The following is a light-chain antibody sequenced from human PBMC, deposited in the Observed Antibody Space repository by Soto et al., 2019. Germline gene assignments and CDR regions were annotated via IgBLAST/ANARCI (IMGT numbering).Light chain of an antibody. V-gene: IGKV3-15*01. CDR2: GAS. Sequence: VLTQSTATLSSSPGERATLCCRASQSVSTYLAWYQKKPGQAPRLLIYGASTRATGIPARFSGRGSGTEFTLTISSLQSEDFAVYYCQQYNNWPRTFGQGTKV. CDR1: QSVSTY. CDR3: QQYNNWPRT. J-gene: IGKJ1*01.